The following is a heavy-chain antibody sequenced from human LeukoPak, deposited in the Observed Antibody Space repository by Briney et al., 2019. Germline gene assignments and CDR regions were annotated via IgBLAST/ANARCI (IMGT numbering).Heavy chain of an antibody. V-gene: IGHV1-8*02. CDR2: MNPNSGNT. D-gene: IGHD2-15*01. CDR3: ARIVFPIRFYYYYGMDV. J-gene: IGHJ6*02. Sequence: ASVKVSCKASGYTFTGYYMHWVRQAPGQGLEWMGWMNPNSGNTGYAQKFQGRVTMTRNTSISTAYMELSSLRSEDTAVYYCARIVFPIRFYYYYGMDVWGQGTTVTVSS. CDR1: GYTFTGYY.